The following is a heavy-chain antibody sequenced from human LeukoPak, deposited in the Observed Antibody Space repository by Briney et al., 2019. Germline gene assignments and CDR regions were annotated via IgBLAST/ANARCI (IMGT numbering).Heavy chain of an antibody. CDR2: INHSGST. V-gene: IGHV4-34*01. J-gene: IGHJ5*02. CDR1: GGSFSGYY. D-gene: IGHD6-13*01. CDR3: ARGDSSSWYWFDP. Sequence: SETLSLTCAVYGGSFSGYYWGWIRQPPGKGLEWIGEINHSGSTNYNPSLKSRVTISVDTSKNQFSLKLSSVTAADTAVYYCARGDSSSWYWFDPWGQGTLVTVSS.